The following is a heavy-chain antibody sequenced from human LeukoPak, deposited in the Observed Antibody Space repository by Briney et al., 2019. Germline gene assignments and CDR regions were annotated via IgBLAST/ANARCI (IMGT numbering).Heavy chain of an antibody. CDR2: INHSGST. D-gene: IGHD3-22*01. Sequence: LKLSETLSLTCAVYGGSFSGCYWSWIRQPPGKGLEWIGEINHSGSTNYNPSLKSRVTISVDTSKNQFSLKLSSVTAADTAVYYCARAGDSSGYSDYWGQGTLVTVSS. CDR3: ARAGDSSGYSDY. CDR1: GGSFSGCY. J-gene: IGHJ4*02. V-gene: IGHV4-34*01.